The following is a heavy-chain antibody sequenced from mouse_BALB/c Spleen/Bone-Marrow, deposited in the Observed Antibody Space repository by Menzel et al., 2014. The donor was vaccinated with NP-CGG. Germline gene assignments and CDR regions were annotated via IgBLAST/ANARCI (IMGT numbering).Heavy chain of an antibody. V-gene: IGHV5-6-3*01. J-gene: IGHJ2*03. CDR1: GFTFSSYG. Sequence: ELHLVESGGGLVQPGGSLKLSCAASGFTFSSYGMSWVRQTPDKRLELVATINSNGGSTHYPDSVKGRFTISRDNAKNTLYLQMSSLKSEDTAMYYCARVWYFDYWGQGTSLTVSS. CDR3: ARVWYFDY. CDR2: INSNGGST.